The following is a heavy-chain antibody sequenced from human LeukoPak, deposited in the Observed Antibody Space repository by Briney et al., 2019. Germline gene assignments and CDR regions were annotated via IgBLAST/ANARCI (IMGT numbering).Heavy chain of an antibody. CDR1: GGSISSFY. V-gene: IGHV4-59*01. J-gene: IGHJ5*02. Sequence: SETLSPTCTVSGGSISSFYWSWIRQPPGKGLEWIGYIYYTGVTKCNPSLKSRLTISVDTSKNQFSLNLSSVTAADTAVYYCARLQNHFDNSGHAKWFDPWGQGTLVTVSS. D-gene: IGHD3-22*01. CDR2: IYYTGVT. CDR3: ARLQNHFDNSGHAKWFDP.